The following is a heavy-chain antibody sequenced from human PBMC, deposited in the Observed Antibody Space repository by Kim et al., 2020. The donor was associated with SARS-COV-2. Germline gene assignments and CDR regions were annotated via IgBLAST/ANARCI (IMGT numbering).Heavy chain of an antibody. J-gene: IGHJ4*02. Sequence: KSRVTISVDTSKNQFSLKLSSVTAADTAVYYCARVGFSITIFEVVTRLFDYWGQGTLVTVSS. D-gene: IGHD3-3*01. CDR3: ARVGFSITIFEVVTRLFDY. V-gene: IGHV4-30-2*05.